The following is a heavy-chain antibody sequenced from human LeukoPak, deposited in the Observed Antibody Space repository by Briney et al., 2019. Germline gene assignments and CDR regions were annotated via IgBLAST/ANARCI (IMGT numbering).Heavy chain of an antibody. CDR1: GVSISSST. CDR3: ARDARGYSYGNWFDP. J-gene: IGHJ5*02. V-gene: IGHV3-30-3*01. D-gene: IGHD5-18*01. CDR2: ISYDGSNK. Sequence: LSLTCSVSGVSISSSTYYWGWIRQAPGKGLEWVAVISYDGSNKYYADSVKGRFTISRDNSKNTLYLQMNSLRAEDTAVYYCARDARGYSYGNWFDPWGQGTLVTVSS.